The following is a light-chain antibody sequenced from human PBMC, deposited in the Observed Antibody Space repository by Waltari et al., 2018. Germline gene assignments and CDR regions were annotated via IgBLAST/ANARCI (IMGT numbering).Light chain of an antibody. V-gene: IGKV2-30*02. J-gene: IGKJ2*01. CDR2: RVA. CDR3: MQGTHWPYT. CDR1: QSLVHSDGNTH. Sequence: DVVMTQSPLSLPVTLGQAASISCKSSQSLVHSDGNTHLNWFQQRPGQSPRRLIYRVASRDSWVPDRFSGSVSGTDFTLRINRVEAEDVGVYYCMQGTHWPYTFGQGTKLDIK.